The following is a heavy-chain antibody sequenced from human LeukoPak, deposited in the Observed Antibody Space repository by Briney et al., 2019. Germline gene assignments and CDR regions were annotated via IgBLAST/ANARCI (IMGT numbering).Heavy chain of an antibody. J-gene: IGHJ5*02. CDR2: IYYSGTT. Sequence: PSQTLSLTCTVSGGSISSGDYYWSWIRQPPGKGLEWIGYIYYSGTTYYNPSLKSRVTISVDTSKNQFSLKLSSVTAADTAVYYCARELVGATGWFDPWGQGTLVTVSS. CDR1: GGSISSGDYY. D-gene: IGHD1-26*01. V-gene: IGHV4-30-4*01. CDR3: ARELVGATGWFDP.